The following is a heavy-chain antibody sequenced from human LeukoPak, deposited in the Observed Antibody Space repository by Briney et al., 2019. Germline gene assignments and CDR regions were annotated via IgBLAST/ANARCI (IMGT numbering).Heavy chain of an antibody. CDR2: MNPNSGNT. J-gene: IGHJ4*02. D-gene: IGHD2-21*02. CDR1: GYTFTSYD. Sequence: GASVKVSCKASGYTFTSYDINWVRQATGQGLEWMGWMNPNSGNTGYEQKFQGRVTMTRNTSISTAYMELSSLRSKDTAVYYCARGPNCGGDCYSFLFDYWGQGTLVTVSS. CDR3: ARGPNCGGDCYSFLFDY. V-gene: IGHV1-8*01.